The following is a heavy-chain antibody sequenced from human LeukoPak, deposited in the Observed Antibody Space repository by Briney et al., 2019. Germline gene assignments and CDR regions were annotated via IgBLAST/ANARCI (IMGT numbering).Heavy chain of an antibody. J-gene: IGHJ3*02. CDR2: IGSSGSTV. V-gene: IGHV3-11*04. Sequence: LSLTCAVYGGSFSGYYWSWIRQPPGKGLEWVSYIGSSGSTVYYADSVKGRFTISRDNAKNSLYLQMNSLRDEDTAVYYCARDTLLYADSPDAFDMWGQGTMVTVSS. D-gene: IGHD4-17*01. CDR1: GGSFSGYY. CDR3: ARDTLLYADSPDAFDM.